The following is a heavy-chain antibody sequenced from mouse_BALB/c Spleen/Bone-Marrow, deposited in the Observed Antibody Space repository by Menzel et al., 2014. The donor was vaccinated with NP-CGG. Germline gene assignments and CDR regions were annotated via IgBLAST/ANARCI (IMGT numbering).Heavy chain of an antibody. V-gene: IGHV5-9-2*01. CDR1: GFTFNSYG. CDR3: ARHAYYDQTEVSFVY. J-gene: IGHJ3*01. Sequence: EVKLVESGGGLVKSGGSLKLSCAASGFTFNSYGMSWVRQTPEKRLEWVATISGGGSYTFYPDSVKGRFTISRDNAKNNLYLQLIFLRSEDTALYYCARHAYYDQTEVSFVYWGQGTLVTVSA. D-gene: IGHD2-4*01. CDR2: ISGGGSYT.